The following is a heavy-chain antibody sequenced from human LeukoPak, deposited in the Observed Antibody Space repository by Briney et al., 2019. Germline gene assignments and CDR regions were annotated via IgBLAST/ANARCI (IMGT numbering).Heavy chain of an antibody. V-gene: IGHV3-66*02. CDR1: GFTVSSNY. D-gene: IGHD1-26*01. J-gene: IGHJ4*02. CDR3: ARGRSGSYYDY. Sequence: GGSLRLSCAASGFTVSSNYMSWIRQAPGKGLEWVSVIYSGGSTYYADSVKGRFTISRDNSKNTLYLQMNSLRAEDTAVYYCARGRSGSYYDYWGQGTLVTVSS. CDR2: IYSGGST.